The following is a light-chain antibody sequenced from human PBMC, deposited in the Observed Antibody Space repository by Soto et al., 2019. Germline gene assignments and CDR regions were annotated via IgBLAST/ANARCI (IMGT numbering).Light chain of an antibody. CDR1: QTISSW. J-gene: IGKJ5*01. CDR2: KAS. CDR3: QQREYWIT. V-gene: IGKV1-5*03. Sequence: DIQMNQSPSTLSGSVGDRVTITCRASQTISSWLAWYQQKPGKAPKLLIYKASTLKSGVPSRFSGSGSGTEFTLTISSLQPDDFATYYCQQREYWITFGQGTRLEIK.